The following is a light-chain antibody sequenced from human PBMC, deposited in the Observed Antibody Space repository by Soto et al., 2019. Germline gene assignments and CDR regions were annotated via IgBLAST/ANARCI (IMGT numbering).Light chain of an antibody. V-gene: IGKV1-27*01. CDR1: QGISNY. J-gene: IGKJ4*01. CDR3: QKYNRAPLT. Sequence: DIQMTQSPSSLSASLGDRVTITCLASQGISNYLAWYHQKPGKVPKLLIYAASTLQSGVPSRFSGSGSGTDVTLTISSLQPEDGATYYCQKYNRAPLTFGGGTKVEIK. CDR2: AAS.